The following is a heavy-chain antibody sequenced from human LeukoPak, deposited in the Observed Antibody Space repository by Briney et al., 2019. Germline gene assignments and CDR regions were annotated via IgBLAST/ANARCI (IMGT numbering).Heavy chain of an antibody. CDR1: GGTFSSYA. CDR2: IIPIFGTA. CDR3: ARDPGIAAAGTGGY. Sequence: SVKVSCKASGGTFSSYAISWVRQAPGQGLEWMGRIIPIFGTANYAQKLQGRVTITTDESTSTAYMELSSLRSEDTAVYYCARDPGIAAAGTGGYWGQGTLVTVSS. J-gene: IGHJ4*02. V-gene: IGHV1-69*05. D-gene: IGHD6-13*01.